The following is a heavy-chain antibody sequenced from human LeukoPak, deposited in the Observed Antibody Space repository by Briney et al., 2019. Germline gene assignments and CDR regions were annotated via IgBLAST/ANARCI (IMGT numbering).Heavy chain of an antibody. CDR3: ARGRSSSPPLDYYYMDV. D-gene: IGHD6-13*01. CDR2: IIPIFGTA. CDR1: GGTFSSYA. V-gene: IGHV1-69*05. J-gene: IGHJ6*03. Sequence: ASVKVSCKASGGTFSSYAISWVRQAPGQGLEWMGGIIPIFGTANYAQKFQGRVTITTDESTSTAYMELSSLRSEDTAVYYCARGRSSSPPLDYYYMDVWGKGTTVTVS.